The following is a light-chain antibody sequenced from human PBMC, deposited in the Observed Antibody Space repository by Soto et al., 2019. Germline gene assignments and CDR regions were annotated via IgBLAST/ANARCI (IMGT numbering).Light chain of an antibody. CDR1: RSISYY. J-gene: IGKJ1*01. CDR3: QQSYSTPWT. V-gene: IGKV1-39*01. Sequence: DIQMTQSPSSLSASVGDRVTITCRASRSISYYLNWYQQKQGRAPRLLIYSTSTLQSGVPSKFSGSASGTDFTLTISSLQPEDFATYYCQQSYSTPWTFGQGTKVDIK. CDR2: STS.